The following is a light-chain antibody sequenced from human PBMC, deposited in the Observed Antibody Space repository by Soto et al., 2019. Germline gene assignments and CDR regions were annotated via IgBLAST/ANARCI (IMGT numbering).Light chain of an antibody. CDR1: QSVSSN. V-gene: IGKV3-15*01. CDR2: GAS. J-gene: IGKJ1*01. CDR3: QRYNNWPPWT. Sequence: EIVMTQSPATLSVSPGERATLSCRASQSVSSNLAWYQQKPGQAPRLLIYGASTRATGIPARFSGSGSGTVFTLTVSSLQSEDFAVYYCQRYNNWPPWTFGQGPKVEIK.